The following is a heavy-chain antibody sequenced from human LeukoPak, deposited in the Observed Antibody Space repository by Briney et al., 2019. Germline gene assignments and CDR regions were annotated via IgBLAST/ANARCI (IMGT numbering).Heavy chain of an antibody. D-gene: IGHD6-19*01. CDR3: ARRKNSGWSTDAFDI. V-gene: IGHV4-59*08. CDR1: GGSISSNY. Sequence: SETLSLTCTVSGGSISSNYWNWIRQPPGRGLEWIGNIYYSGSTKYNPSLESRVTISVDTSKNQFSLKLSSVTAADTAVYYCARRKNSGWSTDAFDIWGQGTLVTVSS. CDR2: IYYSGST. J-gene: IGHJ3*02.